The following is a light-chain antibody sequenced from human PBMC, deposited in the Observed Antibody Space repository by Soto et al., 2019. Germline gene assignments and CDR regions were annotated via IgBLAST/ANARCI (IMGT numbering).Light chain of an antibody. CDR2: GAS. CDR3: QQYHSWPA. CDR1: QRISSSY. J-gene: IGKJ1*01. V-gene: IGKV3-20*01. Sequence: EIVLTQSPGTLSLSPGERATVSCRASQRISSSYLAWYQQKPGQAPRLLIYGASSRATGVPDRFSGGGSGTDFTLTISRLEPEDFAVYYCQQYHSWPAFGRGTKVDI.